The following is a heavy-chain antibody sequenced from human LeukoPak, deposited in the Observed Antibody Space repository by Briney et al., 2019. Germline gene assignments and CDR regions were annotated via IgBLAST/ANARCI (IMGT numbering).Heavy chain of an antibody. J-gene: IGHJ6*03. CDR3: ARGDFRGLGGSGSYYYYYYMDV. CDR1: GFTFSSYG. CDR2: IRYDGSNK. D-gene: IGHD3-10*01. V-gene: IGHV3-30*02. Sequence: GGSLRPSCAASGFTFSSYGMHWVRQAPGKGLEGVAFIRYDGSNKYYTDSVKGRFTISRDNSKNTLYLQMNSLRAEDTAVYYCARGDFRGLGGSGSYYYYYYMDVWGKGTTVTISS.